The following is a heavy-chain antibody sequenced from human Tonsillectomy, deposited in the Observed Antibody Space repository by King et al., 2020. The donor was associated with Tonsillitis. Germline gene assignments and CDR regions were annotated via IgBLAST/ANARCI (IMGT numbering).Heavy chain of an antibody. Sequence: QLVQSGAEVKKPGETLRISCQGSGFMFTTSWIGWVRQMPGKGLEWMGIIYPGDSDTRYNPSFQGQVSISADQSITTAFLQWSRVKASDTAIYYCVRQGASRGVIDYWGQGTLVTVSS. CDR2: IYPGDSDT. J-gene: IGHJ4*02. D-gene: IGHD2-2*01. CDR1: GFMFTTSW. V-gene: IGHV5-51*01. CDR3: VRQGASRGVIDY.